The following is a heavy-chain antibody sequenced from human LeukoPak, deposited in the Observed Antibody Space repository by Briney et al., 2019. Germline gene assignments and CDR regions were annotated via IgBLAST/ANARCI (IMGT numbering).Heavy chain of an antibody. CDR3: ARINTRFTILD. Sequence: SETLSLTCTVSGDSVTSSLSYWGWVRQPPGKGLEGIGSVFYSGRTDYNPSLKTRVTISLDPSKNRFSLDLTSVTAADPAVYFCARINTRFTILDWGQGTLVSVSS. CDR1: GDSVTSSLSY. D-gene: IGHD3-3*01. V-gene: IGHV4-39*07. J-gene: IGHJ4*02. CDR2: VFYSGRT.